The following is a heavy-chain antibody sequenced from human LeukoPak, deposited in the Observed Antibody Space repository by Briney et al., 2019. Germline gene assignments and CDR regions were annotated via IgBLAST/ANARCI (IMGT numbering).Heavy chain of an antibody. Sequence: PGGSLRLSCAASGFTFSSYEMNWVRQAPGKGLEWVSYISSSGSTIYYADSVKGRFTISRDNAKKSLYLQMNSLRAEDTAVYYCARDYTGGWNDYWGQGTQVTVSS. CDR1: GFTFSSYE. CDR3: ARDYTGGWNDY. J-gene: IGHJ4*02. V-gene: IGHV3-48*03. D-gene: IGHD7-27*01. CDR2: ISSSGSTI.